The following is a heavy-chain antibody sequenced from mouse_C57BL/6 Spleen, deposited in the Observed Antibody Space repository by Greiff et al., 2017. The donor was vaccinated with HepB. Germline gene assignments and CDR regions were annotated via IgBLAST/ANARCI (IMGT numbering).Heavy chain of an antibody. J-gene: IGHJ2*01. V-gene: IGHV7-3*01. CDR1: GFTFTDYY. Sequence: EVQLVESGGGLVQPGGSLSLSCAASGFTFTDYYMSWVRQPPGKALEWLGFIRNKANGYTTEYSASVKGRFTISRDNSQSILYLQMNALRAEDSATYYCARYYYGNSFDYWGQGTTLTVSS. D-gene: IGHD1-1*01. CDR3: ARYYYGNSFDY. CDR2: IRNKANGYTT.